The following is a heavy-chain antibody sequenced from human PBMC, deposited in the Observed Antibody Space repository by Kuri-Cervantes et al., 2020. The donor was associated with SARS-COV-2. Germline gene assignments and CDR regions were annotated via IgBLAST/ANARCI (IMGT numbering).Heavy chain of an antibody. CDR1: GFTFSDYY. Sequence: GESLKISCAASGFTFSDYYMSWIRQAPGKGLEWVSYISSSGSTICYADSVKGRFTISRDNAKNSLYLQMNSLRAEDTAVYYCASGILYRWEGYFDYWGQGTLVTVSS. CDR3: ASGILYRWEGYFDY. V-gene: IGHV3-11*01. CDR2: ISSSGSTI. D-gene: IGHD2-15*01. J-gene: IGHJ4*02.